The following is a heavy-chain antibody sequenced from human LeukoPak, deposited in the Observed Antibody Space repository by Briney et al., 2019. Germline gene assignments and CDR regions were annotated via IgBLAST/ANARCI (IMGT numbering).Heavy chain of an antibody. J-gene: IGHJ4*02. CDR2: IIPIFGTA. Sequence: SVKVSCKASGGTFSSYAISWVRQAPGQGLEWMGGIIPIFGTANYAQKFQGRVTITADESTSTAYMELSSLRSEDTAVYYCARDRGYCSGGSSYSFDYWGQGTLVTVSS. D-gene: IGHD2-15*01. CDR3: ARDRGYCSGGSSYSFDY. CDR1: GGTFSSYA. V-gene: IGHV1-69*13.